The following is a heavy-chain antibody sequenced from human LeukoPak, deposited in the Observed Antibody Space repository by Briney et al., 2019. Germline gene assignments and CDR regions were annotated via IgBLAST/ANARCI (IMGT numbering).Heavy chain of an antibody. V-gene: IGHV4-4*07. Sequence: PSETPSLTCTVSGGSISSYYWSWIRQPAGKGLEWIGRLYTSGSTNYNYNPSLKSRATMSVDTSKNQFSLKLSSVTAADTAVYYCARDPNSALWGQGTLVTVSS. D-gene: IGHD2-21*01. CDR3: ARDPNSAL. J-gene: IGHJ4*02. CDR2: LYTSGST. CDR1: GGSISSYY.